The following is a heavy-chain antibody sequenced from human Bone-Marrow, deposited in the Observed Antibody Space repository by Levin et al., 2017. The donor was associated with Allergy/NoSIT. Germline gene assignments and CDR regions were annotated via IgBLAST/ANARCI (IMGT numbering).Heavy chain of an antibody. Sequence: GESLKISCAASGFTFSSFAMNWVRQAPGKGLEWISTISGSGGSTYYADSVKGRFTISRDNSKNTLYLQMNSLRAEDTAVYYCAKDRAGYCSGGTCYVDPWGQGTLVTVSS. V-gene: IGHV3-23*01. CDR1: GFTFSSFA. D-gene: IGHD2-15*01. J-gene: IGHJ5*02. CDR3: AKDRAGYCSGGTCYVDP. CDR2: ISGSGGST.